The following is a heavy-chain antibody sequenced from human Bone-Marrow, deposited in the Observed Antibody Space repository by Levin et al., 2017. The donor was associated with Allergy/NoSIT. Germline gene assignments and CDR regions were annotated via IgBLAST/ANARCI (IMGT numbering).Heavy chain of an antibody. CDR1: GFTFSRYA. CDR2: IRPSGGRT. Sequence: GGSLRLSCAASGFTFSRYAMAWIRQAPGKGPEWVSTIRPSGGRTYYAVSVEGRFTISREDSKNTLYLQMNSLRVEDTAVYYCAREEGASGWYTAGDWGRGTLVTVFS. V-gene: IGHV3-23*01. J-gene: IGHJ4*02. CDR3: AREEGASGWYTAGD. D-gene: IGHD6-19*01.